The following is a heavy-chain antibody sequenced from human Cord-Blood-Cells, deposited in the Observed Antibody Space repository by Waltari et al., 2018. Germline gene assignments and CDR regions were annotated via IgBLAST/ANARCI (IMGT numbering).Heavy chain of an antibody. J-gene: IGHJ4*02. Sequence: EVQLVESGGGLVKHGGSLGLSCAASGSPFSSDSMNWVGQAPGKGLEWVSSISSSSSYIYYADSVKGRFTISRDNAKNSLYLQMNSLRAEDTAVYYCARDRSSFDYWGQGTLVTVSS. D-gene: IGHD6-6*01. CDR3: ARDRSSFDY. V-gene: IGHV3-21*01. CDR2: ISSSSSYI. CDR1: GSPFSSDS.